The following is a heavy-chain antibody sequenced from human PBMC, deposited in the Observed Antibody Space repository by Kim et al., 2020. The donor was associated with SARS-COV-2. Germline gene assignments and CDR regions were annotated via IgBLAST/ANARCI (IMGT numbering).Heavy chain of an antibody. J-gene: IGHJ4*02. CDR3: AKGARTGYYDF. V-gene: IGHV7-4-1*02. CDR1: GYTFSSHG. Sequence: ASVKVSCKASGYTFSSHGINWVRQAPGQGLEWMGWIDPGTRKPTYAQGFTGQFVFSSDTSVSTAYLQINSLKAEDTAVYYCAKGARTGYYDFWGQGTLVTV. CDR2: IDPGTRKP. D-gene: IGHD3-9*01.